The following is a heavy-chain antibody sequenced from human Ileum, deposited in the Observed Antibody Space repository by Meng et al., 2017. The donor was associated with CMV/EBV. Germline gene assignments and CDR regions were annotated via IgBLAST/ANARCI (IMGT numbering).Heavy chain of an antibody. D-gene: IGHD3-10*01. V-gene: IGHV2-5*02. J-gene: IGHJ4*02. CDR3: AQTSTGNIPFSYLFDY. Sequence: QITLKESGPTLVKPTPTLTLTCTFSGFSLTTTGVGVGWIRQPPGKALEWLAIIYWDGDRRYNPSLRSRLTIMKDTSGNQVVLKMADMDPVDTATYYCAQTSTGNIPFSYLFDYWGQGALVTVSS. CDR1: GFSLTTTGVG. CDR2: IYWDGDR.